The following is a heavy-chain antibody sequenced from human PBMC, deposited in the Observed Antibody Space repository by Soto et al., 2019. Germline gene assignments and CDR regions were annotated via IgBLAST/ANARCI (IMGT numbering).Heavy chain of an antibody. D-gene: IGHD3-22*01. CDR1: GGTFSSYA. V-gene: IGHV1-69*01. Sequence: QVQLVQSGAEVKKPGSSVKVSCKASGGTFSSYAISWVRQAPGQGLEWMGGIIAIFGTANYAQKFQGRVTITADESTSTAYMELSSLRSEDTAVYYCARDLLERYYYDSSGTKYYFDYWGQGTLVTVSS. CDR2: IIAIFGTA. CDR3: ARDLLERYYYDSSGTKYYFDY. J-gene: IGHJ4*02.